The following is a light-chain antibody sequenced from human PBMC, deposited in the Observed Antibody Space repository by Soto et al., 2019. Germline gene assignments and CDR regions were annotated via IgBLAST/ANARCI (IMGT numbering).Light chain of an antibody. CDR3: QQYPSSVN. CDR1: QSVSSK. J-gene: IGKJ5*01. CDR2: DAS. Sequence: IVVTQSPGTLSLSPGERATLSCRASQSVSSKLAWYQHKSGQAPRLLIFDASSRATGIPDRFSGSGSGTDFTLTINTVEPEDCTMYYCQQYPSSVNLGQGTRLEI. V-gene: IGKV3-20*01.